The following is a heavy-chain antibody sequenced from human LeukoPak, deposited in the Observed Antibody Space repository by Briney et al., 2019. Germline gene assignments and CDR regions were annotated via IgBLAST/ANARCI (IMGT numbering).Heavy chain of an antibody. CDR1: GFAVGSNY. Sequence: GGSLSLSCVASGFAVGSNYMSWVRQAPGKGLEWVSLIYSGGAIRYADSVKSRFTISRDSSKNTLFLQMNDLTVEDTARYYCARRPGNWGQGILVTVSS. J-gene: IGHJ4*02. V-gene: IGHV3-53*01. D-gene: IGHD1-14*01. CDR2: IYSGGAI. CDR3: ARRPGN.